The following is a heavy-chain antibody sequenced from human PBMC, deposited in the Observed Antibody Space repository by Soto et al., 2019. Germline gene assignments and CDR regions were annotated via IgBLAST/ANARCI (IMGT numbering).Heavy chain of an antibody. Sequence: ASVKVSCKASGYTFTGYYMHWVRQAPGQGLEWMGWINPNSGGTNYAQKFQGWVTMTRDTSISTAYMELSRLRSDDTAVYYCARDGPYYDSSGYPHDAFDIWGQGTMVTASS. D-gene: IGHD3-22*01. CDR3: ARDGPYYDSSGYPHDAFDI. CDR1: GYTFTGYY. V-gene: IGHV1-2*04. J-gene: IGHJ3*02. CDR2: INPNSGGT.